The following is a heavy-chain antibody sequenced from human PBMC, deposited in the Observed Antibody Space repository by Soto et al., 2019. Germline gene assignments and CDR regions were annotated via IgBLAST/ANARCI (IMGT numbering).Heavy chain of an antibody. CDR1: GFTFSTDA. Sequence: GGSLRLSCVASGFTFSTDATSWVCQAPGKGLAWVSSISGSGGSTYYAASVKARFTTSRDNSKNTLYLQMNSLRAEDTAVFYCAKRSSATGDDAFDYWGQGTLVTVSS. D-gene: IGHD7-27*01. J-gene: IGHJ4*02. CDR3: AKRSSATGDDAFDY. CDR2: ISGSGGST. V-gene: IGHV3-23*01.